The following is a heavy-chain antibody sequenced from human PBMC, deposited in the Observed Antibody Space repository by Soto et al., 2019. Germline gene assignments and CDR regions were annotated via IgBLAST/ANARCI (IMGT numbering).Heavy chain of an antibody. CDR1: GGSIRNFY. CDR3: ARESYYGSGATVVGY. Sequence: PSETLSLTCTVSGGSIRNFYLSWIRQPPGKGLEWIGYIYYSGTTRYNPSLNSRVTISVHTSKNQFSLTLHSVTAADTAVYYCARESYYGSGATVVGYWGLGTLVTAPS. J-gene: IGHJ4*02. D-gene: IGHD3-10*01. V-gene: IGHV4-59*01. CDR2: IYYSGTT.